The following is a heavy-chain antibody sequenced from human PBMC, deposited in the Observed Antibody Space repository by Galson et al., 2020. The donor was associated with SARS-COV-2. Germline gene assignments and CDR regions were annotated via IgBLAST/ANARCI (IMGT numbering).Heavy chain of an antibody. V-gene: IGHV3-74*01. CDR3: AVALAI. Sequence: GGSLRLSCAASGLALRNYRMHWVRKTQGKGLEWVSRIKSDGRIITYADSVKGRFTISRDNAKNTLYLQMNSLRSDDTALYYCAVALAIWGQGTLVTVSS. CDR1: GLALRNYR. CDR2: IKSDGRII. J-gene: IGHJ4*02. D-gene: IGHD2-15*01.